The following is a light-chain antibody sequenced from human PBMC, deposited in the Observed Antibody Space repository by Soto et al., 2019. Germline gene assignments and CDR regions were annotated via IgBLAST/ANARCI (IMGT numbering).Light chain of an antibody. CDR3: SSYAGSNLYV. Sequence: QSALTQPPSASGSPGQSVTISCTGTSSDVGDYNSVSWYQQHPGKAPKLIIYEVTKRPLGVPDRFSGSKSGNTASLTVSGLQAEDEADYYCSSYAGSNLYVFGSGTKLTVL. J-gene: IGLJ1*01. CDR1: SSDVGDYNS. CDR2: EVT. V-gene: IGLV2-8*01.